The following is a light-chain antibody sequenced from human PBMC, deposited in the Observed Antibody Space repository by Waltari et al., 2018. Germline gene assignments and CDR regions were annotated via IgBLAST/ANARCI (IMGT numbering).Light chain of an antibody. CDR1: SEHSVYA. J-gene: IGLJ2*01. Sequence: QLAVTQSPSASASLGASVKLTCTLSSEHSVYAIAWHQHQPEKGPRFLMKIDGGGGNTKGDGIPDRFSGFSSGAERYLTISSLQYEDEAAYYCQTWDPDTVVFGGGTKLTV. V-gene: IGLV4-69*01. CDR3: QTWDPDTVV. CDR2: IDGGGGN.